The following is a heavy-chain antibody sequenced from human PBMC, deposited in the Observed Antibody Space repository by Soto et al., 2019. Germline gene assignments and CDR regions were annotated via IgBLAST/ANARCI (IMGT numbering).Heavy chain of an antibody. CDR3: ARGDSTDCSNGVCSFFYNHDMDV. J-gene: IGHJ6*02. CDR2: INGNSGAT. CDR1: GYTFTDYY. Sequence: ASVKVSCKASGYTFTDYYIHWVRQAPGQGLECLAWINGNSGATGYAQKFQGWVTMTTDTSISTASMELTRLTSDDTAIYYCARGDSTDCSNGVCSFFYNHDMDVWGQGTTVTVSS. D-gene: IGHD2-8*01. V-gene: IGHV1-2*04.